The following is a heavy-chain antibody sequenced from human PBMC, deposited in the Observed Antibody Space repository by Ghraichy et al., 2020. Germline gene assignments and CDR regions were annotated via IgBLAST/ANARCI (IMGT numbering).Heavy chain of an antibody. Sequence: SQTLSLTCTVSGGSISSYYWSWIRQPAGKGLEWIGRIYTSGSTNYNPSLKSRVTMSVDTSKNQFSLKLSSVTAADTAVYYCARDGSHYYDRAFGAFDIWGQGTMVTVSS. J-gene: IGHJ3*02. CDR2: IYTSGST. V-gene: IGHV4-4*07. D-gene: IGHD3-22*01. CDR3: ARDGSHYYDRAFGAFDI. CDR1: GGSISSYY.